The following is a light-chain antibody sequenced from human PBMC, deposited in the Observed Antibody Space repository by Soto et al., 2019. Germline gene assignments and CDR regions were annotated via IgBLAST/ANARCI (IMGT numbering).Light chain of an antibody. CDR2: ATS. CDR1: QAISSH. V-gene: IGKV1D-8*01. J-gene: IGKJ2*01. Sequence: WMTQSPSLISASTGDRVNITCRMSQAISSHLAWYQQKPGKAPNLLLFATSTLQLGVPSRFSGSGSGTDFTLSINSLQSEDFATYYCQQYYSFPYTFGRGTKVDIK. CDR3: QQYYSFPYT.